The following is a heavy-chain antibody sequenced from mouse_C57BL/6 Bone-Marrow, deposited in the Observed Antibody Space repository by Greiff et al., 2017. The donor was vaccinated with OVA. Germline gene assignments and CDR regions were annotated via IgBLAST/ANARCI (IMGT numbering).Heavy chain of an antibody. V-gene: IGHV1-61*01. CDR1: GYTFTSYW. CDR3: ARWGYDYGWYFDV. D-gene: IGHD2-4*01. Sequence: QVHVKQSGAELVRPGSSVKLSCKASGYTFTSYWMDWVKQRPGQGLEWIGNIYPSDSETHYNQKFKDKATLTVDKSSSTAYMQLSSLTSEDSAVYYCARWGYDYGWYFDVWGTGTTVTVSS. CDR2: IYPSDSET. J-gene: IGHJ1*03.